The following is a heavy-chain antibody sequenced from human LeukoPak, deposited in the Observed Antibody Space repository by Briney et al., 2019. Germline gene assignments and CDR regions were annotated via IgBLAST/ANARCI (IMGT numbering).Heavy chain of an antibody. CDR1: GSTFSHSW. D-gene: IGHD6-13*01. Sequence: GGSLRLSCAASGSTFSHSWMHWFRQAPGKGLVWASRITSDGSLTSYADSVKGRFTISRDNAKNTLYLQMDSLRADDTAVYYCATDWYFTPDHWGQGTLVTVSS. V-gene: IGHV3-74*01. J-gene: IGHJ4*02. CDR2: ITSDGSLT. CDR3: ATDWYFTPDH.